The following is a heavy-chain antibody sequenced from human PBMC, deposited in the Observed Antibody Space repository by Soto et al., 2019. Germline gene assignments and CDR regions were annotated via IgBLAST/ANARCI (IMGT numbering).Heavy chain of an antibody. CDR1: GGSISSGGYY. V-gene: IGHV4-31*03. J-gene: IGHJ6*02. Sequence: PSETLSLTCTVSGGSISSGGYYWSWIRQHPGKGLEWIGYIYYSGSTYYNPSLKSRVTISVDTSKNQFSLKLSSVTAADTAVYYCAREGDSSGYYYIYYGMDVWGQGTTVTVSS. CDR2: IYYSGST. CDR3: AREGDSSGYYYIYYGMDV. D-gene: IGHD3-22*01.